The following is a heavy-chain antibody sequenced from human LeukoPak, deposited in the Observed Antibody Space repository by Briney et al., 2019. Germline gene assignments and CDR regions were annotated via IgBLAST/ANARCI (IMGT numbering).Heavy chain of an antibody. CDR1: GDSISSSNSY. Sequence: SETLSLTCTVSGDSISSSNSYWGWIRQPPGKGLEWIGSMWFGATASYDPSLKSRVTISIDPSKNQFSLKLSSVTAADTALYYCARGRRGSYFQDYWGQGTLVTVSS. CDR2: MWFGATA. V-gene: IGHV4-39*07. CDR3: ARGRRGSYFQDY. J-gene: IGHJ4*02. D-gene: IGHD1-26*01.